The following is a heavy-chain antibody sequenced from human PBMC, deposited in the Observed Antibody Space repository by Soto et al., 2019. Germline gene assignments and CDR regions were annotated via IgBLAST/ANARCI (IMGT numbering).Heavy chain of an antibody. CDR2: IYYSGST. J-gene: IGHJ4*02. D-gene: IGHD1-26*01. Sequence: PSETLSLTCTVSGASVNNDGYYWSWIRQPPGKGLDWIGYIYYSGSTNYNPSLQSRVTISVDTSKNQFSLKLTSVTAADTAVYYCARVKILVRQFDHWGQGTLVTVSS. CDR3: ARVKILVRQFDH. V-gene: IGHV4-61*08. CDR1: GASVNNDGYY.